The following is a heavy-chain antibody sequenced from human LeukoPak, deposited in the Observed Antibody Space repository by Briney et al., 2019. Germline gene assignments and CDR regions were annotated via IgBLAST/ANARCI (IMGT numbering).Heavy chain of an antibody. V-gene: IGHV3-23*01. D-gene: IGHD3-16*01. Sequence: GGTLRLSCAASGFTFSSYGMSWVRQAPGKGLEWVSAISGSGGSTYYADSVKGRFTISRDNSKNTLYLQMNSLRAEDTAVYYCAKDPLPRGSFNDYWGQGTLVTVSS. CDR1: GFTFSSYG. CDR3: AKDPLPRGSFNDY. CDR2: ISGSGGST. J-gene: IGHJ4*02.